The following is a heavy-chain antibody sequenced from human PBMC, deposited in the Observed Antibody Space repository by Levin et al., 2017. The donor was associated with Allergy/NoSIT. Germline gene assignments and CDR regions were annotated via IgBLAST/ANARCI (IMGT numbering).Heavy chain of an antibody. D-gene: IGHD3-22*01. Sequence: PGGSLRLSCVVSGGSISSSNWWSWVRQPPGKGLEWIGEIYHSGSTNYNPSLKSRVTISVDKSKNQFSLNLSSVTAADTAVYYCACLYNDTSGYYLKGDFDYWGQGTLVTVSS. CDR3: ACLYNDTSGYYLKGDFDY. CDR2: IYHSGST. J-gene: IGHJ4*02. CDR1: GGSISSSNW. V-gene: IGHV4-4*02.